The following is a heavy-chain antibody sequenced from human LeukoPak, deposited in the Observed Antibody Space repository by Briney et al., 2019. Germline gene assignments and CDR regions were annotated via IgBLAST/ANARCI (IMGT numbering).Heavy chain of an antibody. J-gene: IGHJ4*02. D-gene: IGHD1-26*01. CDR3: AKTGATWYYFDS. CDR2: ISASGDST. V-gene: IGHV3-23*01. CDR1: GFTFSSYA. Sequence: GGSLRLSCAASGFTFSSYAMSWVRQAPGKGLEWGSVISASGDSTYYADSVKGRFTISSDKSKNTLYLQMNSLRVEDTAVYYCAKTGATWYYFDSWGQGTLVTVSS.